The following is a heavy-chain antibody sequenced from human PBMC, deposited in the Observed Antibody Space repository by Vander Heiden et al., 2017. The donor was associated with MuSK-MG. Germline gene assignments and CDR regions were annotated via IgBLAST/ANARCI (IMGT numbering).Heavy chain of an antibody. CDR2: IYYSGST. D-gene: IGHD3-22*01. CDR3: ARHITRRGVTNDAFDI. V-gene: IGHV4-31*03. Sequence: QVQLQESGPGLVKPSQTLSLTCTVSGGSISSGGYYWSWIRQHPGKGLEWIGYIYYSGSTYYNPSLKSRVTISVDTSKNQCSLKLSSVTAAETAVYYCARHITRRGVTNDAFDIWGQGTMVTVSS. CDR1: GGSISSGGYY. J-gene: IGHJ3*02.